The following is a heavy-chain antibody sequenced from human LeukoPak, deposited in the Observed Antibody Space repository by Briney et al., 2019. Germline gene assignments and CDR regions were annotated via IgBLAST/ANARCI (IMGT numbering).Heavy chain of an antibody. Sequence: PGGSLRLSCAASGFTFSSYGMHWVRQAPGKGLEWVAFIRYDGSNKYYADSVKGRFTISRDNSKNTLYLQMNSLRAEDTAVYYCAKDHKDYDSSGYYLNWFDPWGQGTLVTVSS. CDR2: IRYDGSNK. J-gene: IGHJ5*02. V-gene: IGHV3-30*02. CDR1: GFTFSSYG. D-gene: IGHD3-22*01. CDR3: AKDHKDYDSSGYYLNWFDP.